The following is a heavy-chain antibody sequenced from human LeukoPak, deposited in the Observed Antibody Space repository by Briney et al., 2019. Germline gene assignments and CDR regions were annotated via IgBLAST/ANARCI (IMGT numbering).Heavy chain of an antibody. CDR2: IYYSGRT. D-gene: IGHD3-22*01. CDR3: TRLLDNDSSGDPDTFDM. Sequence: SETLSLTCTVSGCSITRHYWSWIRQAPGKGLEWIGFIYYSGRTKYNPSLQSRVTISLDTSEKKFSLKVTSVTAADTAVYYCTRLLDNDSSGDPDTFDMWGQGTVVTVSS. V-gene: IGHV4-59*08. CDR1: GCSITRHY. J-gene: IGHJ3*02.